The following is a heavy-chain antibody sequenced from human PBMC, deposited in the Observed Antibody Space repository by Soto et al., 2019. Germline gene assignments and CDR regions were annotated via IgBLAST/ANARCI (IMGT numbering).Heavy chain of an antibody. CDR1: GYSISSGYY. CDR3: ARARPPNWFDP. J-gene: IGHJ5*02. D-gene: IGHD6-6*01. V-gene: IGHV4-38-2*01. Sequence: PSETLSLTCAVSGYSISSGYYWGWIRQPPGKGLEWIGSIYHSGSTYYNPSLKSRVTISVDTSKNQFSLKLSSVTAADTAVYYCARARPPNWFDPWGQGTLVT. CDR2: IYHSGST.